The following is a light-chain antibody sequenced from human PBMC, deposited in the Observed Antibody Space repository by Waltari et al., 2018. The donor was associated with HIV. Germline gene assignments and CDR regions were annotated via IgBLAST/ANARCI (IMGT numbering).Light chain of an antibody. CDR3: GTWDSSLSGVV. Sequence: QSVLTQPPSVSAAPGPKVTITCSGSSSNIWKHFVSWYKQLPGTAPKLLIYNNNKRPSAIPDRFSGSTSGTSATLGITGLQTGDEAYYYCGTWDSSLSGVVFGGGTKLTVL. CDR1: SSNIWKHF. V-gene: IGLV1-51*01. CDR2: NNN. J-gene: IGLJ3*02.